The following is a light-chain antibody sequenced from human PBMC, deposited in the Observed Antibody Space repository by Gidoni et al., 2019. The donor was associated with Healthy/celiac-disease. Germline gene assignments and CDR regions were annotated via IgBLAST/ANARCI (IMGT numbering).Light chain of an antibody. CDR2: GAS. J-gene: IGKJ2*01. Sequence: EIVMTRSPATLSVSPGERATLSCRASQSVSSNLAWYQQKPGQAPRLLIYGASTRATGIPARFSGSGSGTEFTLTISSLQSEDFAVYYCQQYNNWPRGYTFGQXTKLEIK. V-gene: IGKV3-15*01. CDR3: QQYNNWPRGYT. CDR1: QSVSSN.